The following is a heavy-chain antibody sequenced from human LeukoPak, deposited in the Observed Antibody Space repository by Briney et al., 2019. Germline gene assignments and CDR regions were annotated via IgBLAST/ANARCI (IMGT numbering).Heavy chain of an antibody. CDR2: INPNSGGT. CDR1: GYTFTGYY. J-gene: IGHJ5*02. V-gene: IGHV1-2*02. CDR3: ARERGGSGSRNWFDP. D-gene: IGHD1-26*01. Sequence: GASVKVSCKASGYTFTGYYMHWVRQAPGQGLEWMGWINPNSGGTNYAQKFQGRVTMTRDTSISTAYMELSRLRSDDTAVYYCARERGGSGSRNWFDPWGQGTLVTVSS.